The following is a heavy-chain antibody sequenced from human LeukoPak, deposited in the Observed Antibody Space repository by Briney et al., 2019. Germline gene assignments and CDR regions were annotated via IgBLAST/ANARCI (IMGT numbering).Heavy chain of an antibody. CDR2: ISSGSSTI. CDR3: ARLRYYAMDV. J-gene: IGHJ6*02. CDR1: GFTFSTSD. V-gene: IGHV3-48*01. Sequence: PGGSLRLSCAASGFTFSTSDMNWVRQAPGKGLEWVSYISSGSSTIYYADSVKGRFTISRDNAKNSLYLQMNSLRAEDTAVYYCARLRYYAMDVWGQGTTVIVSS.